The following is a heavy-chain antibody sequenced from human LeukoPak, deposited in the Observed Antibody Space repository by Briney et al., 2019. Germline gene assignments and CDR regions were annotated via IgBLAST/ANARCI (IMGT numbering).Heavy chain of an antibody. CDR3: AKDPPDIVVVPSTLLDI. CDR2: ISGSGGST. V-gene: IGHV3-23*01. J-gene: IGHJ3*02. CDR1: GFTFSSYA. D-gene: IGHD2-2*01. Sequence: GGSLRLSCAASGFTFSSYAMSWVRQAPGKGLEWVSAISGSGGSTYYADSVKGRFTISRDNSKNTLYLQMNSLRAEDTAVYYCAKDPPDIVVVPSTLLDIWGQGTMVTVSS.